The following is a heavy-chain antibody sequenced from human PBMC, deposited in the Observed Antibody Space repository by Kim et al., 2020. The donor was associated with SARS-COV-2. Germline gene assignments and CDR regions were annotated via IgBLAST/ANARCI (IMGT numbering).Heavy chain of an antibody. J-gene: IGHJ4*02. V-gene: IGHV4-39*01. D-gene: IGHD3-10*01. CDR3: AVTSALVRGGIDY. Sequence: YNPSLKSRVTISVATSMNQFSLRLYSVTAAATAVYYCAVTSALVRGGIDYWGQGALVTVSS.